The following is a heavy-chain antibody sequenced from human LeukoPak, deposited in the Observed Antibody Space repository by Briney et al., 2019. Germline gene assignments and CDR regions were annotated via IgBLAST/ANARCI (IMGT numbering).Heavy chain of an antibody. J-gene: IGHJ4*02. CDR1: GFTFDDYT. CDR3: ATMVALGYDFWSGLDY. CDR2: ISWDGGST. D-gene: IGHD3-3*01. V-gene: IGHV3-43*01. Sequence: GGSLRLSCAASGFTFDDYTMHWVRQAPGKGLEWVSLISWDGGSTHYADSVKGRFTISRDNSKNSLYLQMNSLRTEDTALYYCATMVALGYDFWSGLDYWGQGTLVTVSS.